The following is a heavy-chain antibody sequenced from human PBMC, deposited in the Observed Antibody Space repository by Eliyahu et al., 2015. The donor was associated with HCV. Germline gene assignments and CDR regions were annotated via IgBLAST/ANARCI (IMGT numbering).Heavy chain of an antibody. CDR3: ARVAGIQLWSSYWYFDL. V-gene: IGHV3-53*02. J-gene: IGHJ2*01. CDR1: GFTVXXNY. CDR2: IYSGGST. Sequence: EVQLVETGGGLIQPGGSLRLSCAASGFTVXXNYMSWVRQAPGKGLEWVSVIYSGGSTYYADSVKGRFTISRDNSKNTLYLQMNSLRAEDTAVYYCARVAGIQLWSSYWYFDLWGRGTLVTVSS. D-gene: IGHD5-18*01.